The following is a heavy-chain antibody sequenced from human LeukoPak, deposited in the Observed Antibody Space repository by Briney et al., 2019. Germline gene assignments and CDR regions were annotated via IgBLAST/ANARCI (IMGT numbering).Heavy chain of an antibody. V-gene: IGHV4-34*01. Sequence: SETLSLTCAVYGGSFSGYYWSWLRQPPGKGLEGIGEMNHSGGTNYNPSLKSRVTISVDTSKNQFSLKLSSVTAADAAVYYCARGQTYYYDSSGYSLDYWGQGTLVTVSS. J-gene: IGHJ4*02. D-gene: IGHD3-22*01. CDR2: MNHSGGT. CDR3: ARGQTYYYDSSGYSLDY. CDR1: GGSFSGYY.